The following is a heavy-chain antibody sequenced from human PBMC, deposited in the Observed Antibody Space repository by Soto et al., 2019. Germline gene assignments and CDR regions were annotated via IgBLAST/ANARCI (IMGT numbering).Heavy chain of an antibody. CDR3: TTMTTVTFYYYYGMDV. CDR1: GFTFSNAW. J-gene: IGHJ6*02. Sequence: PGGSLRLSCAASGFTFSNAWMSWVRQAPGKGLEWVGRIKSKTDGGTTDYAAPVKGRFTISRDDSKNTLYLQMNSLKTEDTAVYYCTTMTTVTFYYYYGMDVWGQGTTVTVSS. D-gene: IGHD4-17*01. V-gene: IGHV3-15*01. CDR2: IKSKTDGGTT.